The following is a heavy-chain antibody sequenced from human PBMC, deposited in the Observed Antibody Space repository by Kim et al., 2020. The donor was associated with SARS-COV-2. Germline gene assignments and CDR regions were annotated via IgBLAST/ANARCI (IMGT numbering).Heavy chain of an antibody. CDR3: ARGGVKQLAPWFDP. D-gene: IGHD6-6*01. CDR2: INHSGST. Sequence: SETLSLTCAVYGGSFSGYYWSWIRQPPGKGLEWIGEINHSGSTNYNPSLKSRVTISVDTSKNQFSLKLSSVTAADTAVYYCARGGVKQLAPWFDPWGQGTLVTVSS. CDR1: GGSFSGYY. V-gene: IGHV4-34*01. J-gene: IGHJ5*02.